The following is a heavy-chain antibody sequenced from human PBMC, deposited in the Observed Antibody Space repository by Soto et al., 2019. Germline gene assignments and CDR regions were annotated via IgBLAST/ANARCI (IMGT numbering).Heavy chain of an antibody. CDR1: GFTFSSYW. Sequence: GGSLRLSCAASGFTFSSYWMHWVRQVPGKGLVWVSRINTDGSITSHADSVKGRFTISRDNAKNTLYLQMNSLRADDTAVYYCTRDTGGRDDYWGQGPLVTVSS. CDR3: TRDTGGRDDY. J-gene: IGHJ4*02. D-gene: IGHD2-8*02. CDR2: INTDGSIT. V-gene: IGHV3-74*01.